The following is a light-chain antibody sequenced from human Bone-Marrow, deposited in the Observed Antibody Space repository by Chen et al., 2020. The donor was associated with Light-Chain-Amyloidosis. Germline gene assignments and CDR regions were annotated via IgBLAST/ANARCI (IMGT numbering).Light chain of an antibody. CDR2: DDS. J-gene: IGLJ3*02. CDR3: QVWDRSSDRPV. CDR1: NIGSTS. V-gene: IGLV3-21*02. Sequence: SYVLTPPSSVSVSPGQTATIPCRGTNIGSTSVHWYQQTPGQVPLLVVYDDSDRPSGIPERLSGTNSGNTATLTISRVEAGDEADYYCQVWDRSSDRPVFGGGTKLTVL.